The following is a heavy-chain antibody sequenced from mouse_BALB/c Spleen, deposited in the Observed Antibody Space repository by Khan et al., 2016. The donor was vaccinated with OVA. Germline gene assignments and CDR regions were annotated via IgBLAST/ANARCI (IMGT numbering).Heavy chain of an antibody. D-gene: IGHD1-1*01. Sequence: EVQLQESGPGLVKPSQSLSLTCTVTGYSITSGYAWNWLRQFPGNKLEWMGYISYSGVTSYTPSLKSRISITRDTSKNPFFLQLNSVTTEDTATYYYARGNYYGYYFDYWGQGTTLTVSS. J-gene: IGHJ2*01. V-gene: IGHV3-2*02. CDR1: GYSITSGYA. CDR2: ISYSGVT. CDR3: ARGNYYGYYFDY.